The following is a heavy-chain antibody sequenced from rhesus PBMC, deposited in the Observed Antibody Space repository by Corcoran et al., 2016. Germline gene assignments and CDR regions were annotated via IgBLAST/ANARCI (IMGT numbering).Heavy chain of an antibody. CDR2: IYGSGSST. CDR1: GGSISSSY. V-gene: IGHV4-169*01. D-gene: IGHD6-13*01. CDR3: ARGLGLLAAGGFDY. J-gene: IGHJ4*01. Sequence: QLQLQESGPGLVKPSETLSVTCAVSGGSISSSYWSWIRQAPGKGLEWIGFIYGSGSSTNYNPSLKSRVTRSVDTSKNQLSLKLSSVTTADTAVYYCARGLGLLAAGGFDYWGQGVLVTVSS.